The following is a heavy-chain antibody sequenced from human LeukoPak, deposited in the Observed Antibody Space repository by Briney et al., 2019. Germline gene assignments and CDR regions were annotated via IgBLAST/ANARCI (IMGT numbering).Heavy chain of an antibody. V-gene: IGHV1-46*01. Sequence: ASVKVSCKASGYTFTSYYVHWVRQAPGQGLEWMGIINPSGGSTSYAQKFQGRVTMTRDTSTSTVYMELSSLRSEDTAVYYCARNLDYYDSSGYSYYFDYWGQGTLVTVSS. D-gene: IGHD3-22*01. CDR3: ARNLDYYDSSGYSYYFDY. CDR1: GYTFTSYY. J-gene: IGHJ4*02. CDR2: INPSGGST.